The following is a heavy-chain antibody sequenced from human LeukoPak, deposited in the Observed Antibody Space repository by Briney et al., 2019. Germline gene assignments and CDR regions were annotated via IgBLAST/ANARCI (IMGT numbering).Heavy chain of an antibody. J-gene: IGHJ4*02. CDR1: GGSISSSSYY. Sequence: SETLSLTCTVSGGSISSSSYYWGWIRQPPGKGLEWIGSIYYSGSTYYNPSLKSRVTISVDTSKNQFSLKLSSVTAADTAVYYCAREAYGSGSRYFDYWGQGTLVTVSS. CDR2: IYYSGST. V-gene: IGHV4-39*07. D-gene: IGHD3-10*01. CDR3: AREAYGSGSRYFDY.